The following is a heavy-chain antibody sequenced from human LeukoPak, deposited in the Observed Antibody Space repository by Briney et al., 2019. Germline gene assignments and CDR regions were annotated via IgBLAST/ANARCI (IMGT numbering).Heavy chain of an antibody. J-gene: IGHJ4*02. D-gene: IGHD2-21*02. CDR1: GYTFTGYY. CDR3: ARDGGAYCGGDCYFADDY. CDR2: INPNSGGT. Sequence: ASVTVSFKASGYTFTGYYMHWVRQAPGQGLEWMGWINPNSGGTDYAQKFQGRVTMTRDTSISTAYMELSRLRSDDTAVYYCARDGGAYCGGDCYFADDYWGQGTLVTVSS. V-gene: IGHV1-2*02.